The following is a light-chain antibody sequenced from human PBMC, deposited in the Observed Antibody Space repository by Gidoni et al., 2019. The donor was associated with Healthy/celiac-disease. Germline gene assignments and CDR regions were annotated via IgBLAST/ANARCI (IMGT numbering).Light chain of an antibody. CDR1: QSISSY. CDR3: QQSYSTPFT. Sequence: DIQMTQSPSSLSASVGDRVTITCRASQSISSYLNWYQQKPVKAPKLLIYAASSLQSGVPSRFSGIGSGTDFTLTISSLQPEDFATYYCQQSYSTPFTFGPGTKVEIK. CDR2: AAS. J-gene: IGKJ3*01. V-gene: IGKV1-39*01.